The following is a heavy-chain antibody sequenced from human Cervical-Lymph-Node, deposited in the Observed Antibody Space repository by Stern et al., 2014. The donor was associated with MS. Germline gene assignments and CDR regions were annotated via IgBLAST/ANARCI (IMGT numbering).Heavy chain of an antibody. V-gene: IGHV4-31*03. J-gene: IGHJ4*02. CDR3: ARGRDGYKSHFDY. CDR1: GGSISSGGYY. D-gene: IGHD5-24*01. CDR2: IYYSGST. Sequence: QVQLQESGPGLVKPSQTLSLTCTVSGGSISSGGYYWSWIRQHPGKGLEWIGYIYYSGSTYYNPSLKGRVTISVDTSKNQFSLKLSSVTAADTAVYYCARGRDGYKSHFDYWGQGTLVTVSS.